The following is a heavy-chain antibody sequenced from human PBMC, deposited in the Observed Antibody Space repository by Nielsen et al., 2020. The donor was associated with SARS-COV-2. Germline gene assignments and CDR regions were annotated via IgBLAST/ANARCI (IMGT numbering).Heavy chain of an antibody. CDR2: ISSSSSYI. J-gene: IGHJ6*02. Sequence: GESLKISCAASGFTFSSYSMNWVRQAPGKGLEWVSSISSSSSYIYYADSVKGRFTISRDNAKNSLYLQMNSLRAEDTAVYYCARVGSSGWEGYGMDVWGQGTTVTVSS. CDR1: GFTFSSYS. CDR3: ARVGSSGWEGYGMDV. D-gene: IGHD6-19*01. V-gene: IGHV3-21*01.